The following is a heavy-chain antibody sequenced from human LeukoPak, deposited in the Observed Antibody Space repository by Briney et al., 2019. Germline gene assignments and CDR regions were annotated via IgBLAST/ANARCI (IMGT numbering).Heavy chain of an antibody. Sequence: PGGSLRLSCAASGFTFSSYGMSWVRQAPGKGLEWVSSISGHGDSTYYADSVKGRFTISRDNSKNTLYLQMNSLGAEDTAIYYCAKDRWGGSRGGFDYWGQGTLVTVSS. CDR2: ISGHGDST. CDR1: GFTFSSYG. V-gene: IGHV3-23*01. D-gene: IGHD7-27*01. J-gene: IGHJ4*02. CDR3: AKDRWGGSRGGFDY.